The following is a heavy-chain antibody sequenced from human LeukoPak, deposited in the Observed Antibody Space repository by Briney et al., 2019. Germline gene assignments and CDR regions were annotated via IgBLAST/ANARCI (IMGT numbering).Heavy chain of an antibody. CDR3: ARLGVGATRIDY. CDR1: GGSISSYY. J-gene: IGHJ4*02. CDR2: IYTSGST. V-gene: IGHV4-4*07. Sequence: SETLSLTCTVSGGSISSYYWSWIRQPAGKGLEWIGRIYTSGSTNYNPSLKSRVTISVDTSKNQFSLQVTSVTAADTAVYYCARLGVGATRIDYWGQGTLVTVSS. D-gene: IGHD1-26*01.